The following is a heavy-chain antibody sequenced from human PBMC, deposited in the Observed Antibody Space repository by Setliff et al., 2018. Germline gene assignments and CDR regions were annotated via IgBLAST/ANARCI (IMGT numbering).Heavy chain of an antibody. D-gene: IGHD3-9*01. CDR2: INAKGGGT. V-gene: IGHV1-2*02. Sequence: ASVKVSCKTSGYTFSDYYMYWVRQAPGQGLEWMGWINAKGGGTTYAQKFQGRVTMTRDTSITTAYMELSSLRSDDTAVYYRGRAIDSTGYYPNFWGQGTLVTVSS. J-gene: IGHJ4*02. CDR3: GRAIDSTGYYPNF. CDR1: GYTFSDYY.